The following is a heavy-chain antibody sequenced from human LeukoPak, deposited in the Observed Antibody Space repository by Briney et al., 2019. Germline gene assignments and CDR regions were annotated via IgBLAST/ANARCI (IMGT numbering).Heavy chain of an antibody. V-gene: IGHV4-4*07. CDR2: IYTSGST. D-gene: IGHD1-14*01. Sequence: SETLSLTSTVPGGSISSYYWSWIRQPARKRLEWIGRIYTSGSTNYNPSLKSRVTMSVDTSKNQFSLKLSSVTAADTAVYYCARGDRKYYYYMDVWGKGTTVTVSS. J-gene: IGHJ6*03. CDR3: ARGDRKYYYYMDV. CDR1: GGSISSYY.